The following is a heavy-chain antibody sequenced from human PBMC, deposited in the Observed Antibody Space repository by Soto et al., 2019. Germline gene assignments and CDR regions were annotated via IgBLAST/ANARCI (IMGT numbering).Heavy chain of an antibody. J-gene: IGHJ5*02. Sequence: SETLSLTCTVSGISIDNYYCSWIRQSAGRGLEWIGRIYSSGTTNYNPSLKSRVTMSVDMSKSQFSLNVRSVTAADTAVYYCVRDVGGSGWFAPWGQGTLVTVSS. V-gene: IGHV4-4*07. CDR1: GISIDNYY. CDR3: VRDVGGSGWFAP. CDR2: IYSSGTT.